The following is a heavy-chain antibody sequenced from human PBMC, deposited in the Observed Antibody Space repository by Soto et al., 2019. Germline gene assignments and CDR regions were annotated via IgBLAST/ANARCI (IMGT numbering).Heavy chain of an antibody. V-gene: IGHV3-23*01. CDR2: MSGSGGST. CDR3: APPRGYFVDY. D-gene: IGHD5-18*01. Sequence: EVQLLESGGGLVQPGGSLRLSCAASGFTFSSYAMSWVRQAPGKGLEWVSAMSGSGGSTYYADSAKGRFTISRDNSKNTLYLQMNSLRAEDTAVYYCAPPRGYFVDYWGQGTLVTVSS. CDR1: GFTFSSYA. J-gene: IGHJ4*02.